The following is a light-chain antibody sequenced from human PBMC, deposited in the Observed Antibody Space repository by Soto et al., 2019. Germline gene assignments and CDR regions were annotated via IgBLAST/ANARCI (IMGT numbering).Light chain of an antibody. CDR3: VKSIQLQYT. CDR2: EVA. J-gene: IGKJ2*01. V-gene: IGKV2D-29*01. Sequence: DIVMTQTPLSLSVTPGQPASISCKSSQSLLHSDGKTYLYWYLQKPGQPPQLVIYEVANRFSGVTDSFSGSESGIDFSLNMSRVEAEDAGVYYCVKSIQLQYTFGQANKLEIK. CDR1: QSLLHSDGKTY.